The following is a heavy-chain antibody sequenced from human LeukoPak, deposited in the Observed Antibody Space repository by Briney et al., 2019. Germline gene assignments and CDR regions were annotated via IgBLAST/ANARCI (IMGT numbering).Heavy chain of an antibody. CDR2: INPSGGST. D-gene: IGHD4-17*01. CDR1: GYTFTSYY. J-gene: IGHJ4*02. CDR3: VRYRGDYGLGY. Sequence: GASVKVSCKASGYTFTSYYMHWVRQAPGQGLEWMGIINPSGGSTSYAQKFQGRVTMTRDMSTSTVYMELSSLRSEDTAAYYCVRYRGDYGLGYWGQGTLVTVSS. V-gene: IGHV1-46*01.